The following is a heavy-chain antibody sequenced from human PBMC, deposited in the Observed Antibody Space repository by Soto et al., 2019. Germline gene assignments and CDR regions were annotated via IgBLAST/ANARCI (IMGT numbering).Heavy chain of an antibody. V-gene: IGHV4-31*03. D-gene: IGHD4-17*01. J-gene: IGHJ5*02. CDR3: ARDGPPSDYGDYVLGKDDNWFDP. CDR2: IYYSGST. Sequence: TSETLSLTCTVSGGSISSGGYYWSWIRQHPGKGLEWIGYIYYSGSTYYNPSLKSRVTISVDTSKNQFSLKLSSVTAADTAVYYCARDGPPSDYGDYVLGKDDNWFDPWGQGTLVTVSS. CDR1: GGSISSGGYY.